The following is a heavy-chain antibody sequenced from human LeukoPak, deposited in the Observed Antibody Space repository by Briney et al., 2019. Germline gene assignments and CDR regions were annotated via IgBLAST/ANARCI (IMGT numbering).Heavy chain of an antibody. CDR2: ISYDGSNK. J-gene: IGHJ6*02. D-gene: IGHD1-1*01. Sequence: GRSLRLSCAASGFTFSSYAMHWVRQAPGKGLEWVAVISYDGSNKYYADSVKGRFTISRDNSKNTLYLQMNSLRAEDTAVYYCARELQTRTYYYYGMDVWGQGTTVTVSS. CDR3: ARELQTRTYYYYGMDV. V-gene: IGHV3-30-3*01. CDR1: GFTFSSYA.